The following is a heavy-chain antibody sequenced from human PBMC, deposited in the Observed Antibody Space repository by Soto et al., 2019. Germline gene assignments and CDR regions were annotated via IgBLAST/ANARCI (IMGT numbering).Heavy chain of an antibody. Sequence: PGGSLRLSCAASGFTFSNYWMSWVRQAPGKGLEWVANIKQDGSEKYYLDSVKGRFTISRDNAKNSLYLQMNSLRAEDTAVYYCAKVRQQLDVYGMDVWGQGTTVTVSS. CDR3: AKVRQQLDVYGMDV. CDR1: GFTFSNYW. V-gene: IGHV3-7*01. CDR2: IKQDGSEK. J-gene: IGHJ6*02. D-gene: IGHD6-13*01.